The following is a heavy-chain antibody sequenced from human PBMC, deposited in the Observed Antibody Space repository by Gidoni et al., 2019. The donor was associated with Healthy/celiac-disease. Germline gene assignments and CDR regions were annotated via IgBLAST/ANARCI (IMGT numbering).Heavy chain of an antibody. CDR1: GGSISTSSYY. J-gene: IGHJ4*02. CDR3: ARLLVVVANFDY. Sequence: QLQLQESGPGLVKPSETLSLTCTVSGGSISTSSYYWGWIRQPPGKGLEWIGSIYYSGSTYYNPSLKSRVTISVDTSKNQFSLKLSSVTAADTAVYYCARLLVVVANFDYWGQGTLVTVSS. D-gene: IGHD2-15*01. V-gene: IGHV4-39*01. CDR2: IYYSGST.